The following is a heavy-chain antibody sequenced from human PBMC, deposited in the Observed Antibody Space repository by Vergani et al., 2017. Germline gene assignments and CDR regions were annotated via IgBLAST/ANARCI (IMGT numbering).Heavy chain of an antibody. Sequence: QVQLQQWGPGLLKPSETLSLTCAVYGGSLSGYYWSWIRLAPGKGPEWIGEINHSGTINYNPTLKSPFNVSIDTSRDHFSLKLRSVSAADTAVYFCARRAERWETLLRDDFDVWGQGTFVTVSP. CDR3: ARRAERWETLLRDDFDV. CDR2: INHSGTI. CDR1: GGSLSGYY. V-gene: IGHV4-34*01. J-gene: IGHJ3*01. D-gene: IGHD1-26*01.